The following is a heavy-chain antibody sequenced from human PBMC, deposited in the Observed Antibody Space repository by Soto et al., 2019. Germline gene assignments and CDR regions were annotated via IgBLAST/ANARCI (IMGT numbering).Heavy chain of an antibody. V-gene: IGHV4-59*08. D-gene: IGHD3-22*01. CDR1: GGSISSFD. CDR2: ISYSGST. Sequence: QVQLQESGPGLVKPSETLSLTCTVSGGSISSFDWNWIRQSPGKGLERIGYISYSGSTKYNPSLKRRVTISVDTSKKQFSQKLSSVTGADTAVYYCARQDTSGYAFDYWGQGTLVTVSS. J-gene: IGHJ4*02. CDR3: ARQDTSGYAFDY.